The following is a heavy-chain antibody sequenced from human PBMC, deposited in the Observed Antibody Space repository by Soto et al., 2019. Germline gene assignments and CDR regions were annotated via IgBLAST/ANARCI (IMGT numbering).Heavy chain of an antibody. V-gene: IGHV3-23*01. CDR2: ISGSGGST. D-gene: IGHD2-15*01. CDR1: GFTFSSYA. CDR3: AKDRFSGGKKGNFDY. J-gene: IGHJ4*02. Sequence: GGSLRLSCAASGFTFSSYAMSWVRQAPGKGLEWVSAISGSGGSTYYADSVKGRFTISRDNSKNTLYLQMNSLRAEDTAVYYCAKDRFSGGKKGNFDYWGQGTLVTVSS.